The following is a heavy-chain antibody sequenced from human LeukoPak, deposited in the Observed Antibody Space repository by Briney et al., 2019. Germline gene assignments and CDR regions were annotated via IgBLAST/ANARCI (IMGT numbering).Heavy chain of an antibody. J-gene: IGHJ4*02. Sequence: ASVKVSRKVSGYTLTELSMHWVRQAPGKGLEWMGGFDPEDGETIYAQKFQGRVTMTEDTSTDTAYMELSSLRSEDTAVYYCATPGRTYSSSWRFDYWGQGTLVTVSS. CDR2: FDPEDGET. D-gene: IGHD6-13*01. CDR1: GYTLTELS. V-gene: IGHV1-24*01. CDR3: ATPGRTYSSSWRFDY.